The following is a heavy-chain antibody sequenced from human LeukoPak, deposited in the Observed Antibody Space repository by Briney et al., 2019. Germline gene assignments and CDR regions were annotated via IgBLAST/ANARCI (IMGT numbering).Heavy chain of an antibody. CDR2: IIPIFGTS. V-gene: IGHV1-69*06. J-gene: IGHJ6*03. D-gene: IGHD5-12*01. CDR3: AKDRYGDYEAPFHYYMDA. Sequence: GASVKVSCKASGGTFSTYAISWVQQAPGQGLEWMGGIIPIFGTSNYAQKFQGRVTITADKSTSTAYMELSSLRSDDTAVYYCAKDRYGDYEAPFHYYMDAWGRGTTVTVSS. CDR1: GGTFSTYA.